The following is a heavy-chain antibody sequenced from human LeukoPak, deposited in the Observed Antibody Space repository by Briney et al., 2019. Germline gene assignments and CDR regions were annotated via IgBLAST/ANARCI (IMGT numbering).Heavy chain of an antibody. J-gene: IGHJ6*02. CDR2: IYYSGST. D-gene: IGHD1-26*01. Sequence: PSETLSLTCTVSGGSISSGGYYWSWIRQHPGKGLEWIGYIYYSGSTYYNPSLKSRVTISVDTSKNQFSLKLSSVTAADTAVYYCARGTKWERYYYYGMDVWGQGTTVTVSS. CDR3: ARGTKWERYYYYGMDV. CDR1: GGSISSGGYY. V-gene: IGHV4-31*03.